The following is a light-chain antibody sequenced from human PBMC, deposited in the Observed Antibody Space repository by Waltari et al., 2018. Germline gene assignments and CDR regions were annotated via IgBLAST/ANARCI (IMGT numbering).Light chain of an antibody. CDR1: QSVLYSSNNKNY. CDR3: QQYYSTPRT. CDR2: WAS. J-gene: IGKJ1*01. V-gene: IGKV4-1*01. Sequence: DIVMTQPPDSLAVSLGERATINCKSSQSVLYSSNNKNYLAWYQQKPGQPPKLLIYWASTRESGVPDRFGGSGSGTDFTLTISSLQAEDVAVYYCQQYYSTPRTFGQGTKVEIK.